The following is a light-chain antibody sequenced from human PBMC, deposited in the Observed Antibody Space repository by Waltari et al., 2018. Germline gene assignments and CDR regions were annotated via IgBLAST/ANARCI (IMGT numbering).Light chain of an antibody. Sequence: SSELTQDPAVSVALGQTVRITCTGDSLRRSYASWSQQKPGQAPVLVIYGKNNRPSGIPDRISGSTSGNTASLTISGAQAEDEADYYCNSRDSSGNHVLFGGGTKLTVL. J-gene: IGLJ2*01. CDR1: SLRRSY. V-gene: IGLV3-19*01. CDR2: GKN. CDR3: NSRDSSGNHVL.